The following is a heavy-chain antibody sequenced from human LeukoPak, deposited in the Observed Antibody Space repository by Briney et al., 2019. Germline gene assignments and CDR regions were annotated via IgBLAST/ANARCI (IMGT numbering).Heavy chain of an antibody. V-gene: IGHV1-2*02. J-gene: IGHJ4*02. CDR3: ARDLSYDILTGYPVYSDY. Sequence: ASVKVSCKSSGYTFTSYGISWVRQAPGQGLEWMGWINPNSGGTNYAQKFQGRVTMTRDTSISTAYMELSRLRSDDTAVYYCARDLSYDILTGYPVYSDYWGQGTLVTVSS. CDR1: GYTFTSYG. CDR2: INPNSGGT. D-gene: IGHD3-9*01.